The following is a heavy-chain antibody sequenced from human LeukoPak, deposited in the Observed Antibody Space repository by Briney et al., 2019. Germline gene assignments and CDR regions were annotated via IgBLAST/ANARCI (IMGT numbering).Heavy chain of an antibody. V-gene: IGHV1-8*01. CDR1: GYTFTSYD. CDR2: MNPNSGNT. CDR3: ARGTVGDAPVDI. Sequence: ASVKVSCKASGYTFTSYDINWVRQATGQGLEWMGWMNPNSGNTGYAQKFQGRVTMTRNTSISTAHMELSSLRSEDTAVYYCARGTVGDAPVDIWGQGTMVTVSS. J-gene: IGHJ3*02. D-gene: IGHD2-15*01.